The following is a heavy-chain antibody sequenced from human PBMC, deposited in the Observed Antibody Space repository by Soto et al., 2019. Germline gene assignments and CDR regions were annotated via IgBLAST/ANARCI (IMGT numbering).Heavy chain of an antibody. D-gene: IGHD3-3*01. CDR3: AKDKERGGYDSDFDS. CDR2: ITGGNT. CDR1: GFTLGTSG. Sequence: EVQLLESGGGVIQPGGSLRLSCAASGFTLGTSGMGWVRQAPGKGLEWVSTITGGNTYYAASVKGRFTISRDNSKHTLYLQMINLRAEDTDLYYCAKDKERGGYDSDFDSWGQGTLVTVSS. V-gene: IGHV3-23*01. J-gene: IGHJ4*02.